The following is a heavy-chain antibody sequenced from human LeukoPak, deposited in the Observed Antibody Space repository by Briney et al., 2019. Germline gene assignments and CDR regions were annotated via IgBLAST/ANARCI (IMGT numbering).Heavy chain of an antibody. CDR3: GKDPSGVYLGALQFQR. CDR1: GFTLSNYG. CDR2: INRRHGRT. J-gene: IGHJ1*01. V-gene: IGHV3-23*01. Sequence: PGRSLRLSCAASGFTLSNYGMVWVRPAPGKGLEWVAAINRRHGRTYYAVSVKGRFTISRDNYKSILYVQLHNLRGEDTAVYYCGKDPSGVYLGALQFQRWGKGPLVSVSS. D-gene: IGHD5/OR15-5a*01.